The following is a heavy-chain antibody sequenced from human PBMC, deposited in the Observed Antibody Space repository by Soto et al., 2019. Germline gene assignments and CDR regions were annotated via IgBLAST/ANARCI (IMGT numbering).Heavy chain of an antibody. CDR2: IYYSGST. CDR1: GGSISSGGYY. J-gene: IGHJ5*02. D-gene: IGHD3-3*01. Sequence: QVQLQESGPGLVKPSQTLSLTCTVSGGSISSGGYYWSWIRQHPGKGLEWIGYIYYSGSTYYNPSHKNRVTLSVDTAKNQFSLKLSSVTAADTAVYYCAREQTIVGVGLSLGSGWFDPWGQGTLVTVSS. CDR3: AREQTIVGVGLSLGSGWFDP. V-gene: IGHV4-31*03.